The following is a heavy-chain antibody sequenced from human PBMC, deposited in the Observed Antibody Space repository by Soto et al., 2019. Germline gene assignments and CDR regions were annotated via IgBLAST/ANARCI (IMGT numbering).Heavy chain of an antibody. CDR3: AKATATGGGAFDI. J-gene: IGHJ3*02. CDR1: GFICSSYD. D-gene: IGHD2-8*02. Sequence: GGSLRLSCAASGFICSSYDMSWVRQAPGKGLEWVSTILVDGRTFYVDSVKGRFTISRDSSQNTVYLQMNSLTAGDTALYYCAKATATGGGAFDICGQGAMVTVSS. V-gene: IGHV3-23*01. CDR2: ILVDGRT.